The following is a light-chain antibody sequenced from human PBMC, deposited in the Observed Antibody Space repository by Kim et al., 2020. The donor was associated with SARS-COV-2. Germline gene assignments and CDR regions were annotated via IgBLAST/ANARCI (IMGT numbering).Light chain of an antibody. J-gene: IGKJ2*01. Sequence: DIQMTQSPSTLSASVGDRVTITCRASQSITNWLAWYQQKPGKAPKLLIYDASTLHSGVPSRFSGSGYGTEFTLTISSLQPDDSATSLLQHNNVLFGQGTKLEI. CDR2: DAS. CDR3: QHNNVL. V-gene: IGKV1-5*01. CDR1: QSITNW.